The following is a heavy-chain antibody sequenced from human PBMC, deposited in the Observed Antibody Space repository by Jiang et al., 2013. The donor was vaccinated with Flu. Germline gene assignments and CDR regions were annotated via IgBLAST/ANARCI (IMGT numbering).Heavy chain of an antibody. CDR3: ARGFDYVWGSYHQLDY. CDR1: GGSFSGYY. D-gene: IGHD3-16*02. J-gene: IGHJ4*02. Sequence: LLKPSETLSLTCAVYGGSFSGYYWSWIRQPPGKGLEWIGEINHSGSTNYNPSLKSRVTISVDTSKNQFSLKLSSVTAADTAVYYCARGFDYVWGSYHQLDYWGQGTLVTVSS. V-gene: IGHV4-34*01. CDR2: INHSGST.